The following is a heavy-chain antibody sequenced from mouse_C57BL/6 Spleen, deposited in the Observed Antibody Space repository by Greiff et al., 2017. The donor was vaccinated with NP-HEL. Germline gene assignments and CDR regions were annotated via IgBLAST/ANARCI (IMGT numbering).Heavy chain of an antibody. Sequence: VKLMESGAELVRPGASVTLSCKASGYTFTDYEMHWVKQTPVHGLEWIGAIDPETGGTAYNQKFKGKAILTADKSSSTAYMELRSLTSEDSAVYYCTRYSNPYFDYWGQGTTLTVSS. V-gene: IGHV1-15*01. CDR3: TRYSNPYFDY. J-gene: IGHJ2*01. CDR1: GYTFTDYE. D-gene: IGHD2-5*01. CDR2: IDPETGGT.